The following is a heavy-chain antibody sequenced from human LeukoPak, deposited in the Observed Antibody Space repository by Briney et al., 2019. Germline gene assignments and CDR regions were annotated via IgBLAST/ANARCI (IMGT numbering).Heavy chain of an antibody. CDR3: IRIRTGQHQYGMDV. CDR1: GFTFSSYD. CDR2: IDTVGNT. D-gene: IGHD7-27*01. J-gene: IGHJ6*02. V-gene: IGHV3-13*01. Sequence: PGGSLRLSCVASGFTFSSYDMHWVRQATGKGLEWVSAIDTVGNTFYDGSVRGRFTISRENAWDSLYLQMNSLRDGDTAVYYCIRIRTGQHQYGMDVWGQGTTVTVSS.